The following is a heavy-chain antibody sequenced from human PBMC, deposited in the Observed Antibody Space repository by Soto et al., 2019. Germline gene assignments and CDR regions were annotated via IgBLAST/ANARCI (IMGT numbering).Heavy chain of an antibody. CDR3: GKWTNTGRTFAY. CDR1: GGSITGYC. V-gene: IGHV4-4*08. D-gene: IGHD2-8*01. J-gene: IGHJ4*02. Sequence: SETLSLTCSVSGGSITGYCWNWVRQPPEKGLEWIGYLCSSGRTGYNPSLNSRGTISLDTSKNQFSLHLSSVTATDTATYFCGKWTNTGRTFAYGGRGTLVTVPS. CDR2: LCSSGRT.